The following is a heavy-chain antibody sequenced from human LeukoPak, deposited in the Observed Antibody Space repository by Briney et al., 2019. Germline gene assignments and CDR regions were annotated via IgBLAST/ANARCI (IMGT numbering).Heavy chain of an antibody. CDR2: ISGGGGDR. CDR1: GFTFSSYA. Sequence: GGSLRLSCAGSGFTFSSYAMSWVRQAPGKGLEWVSAISGGGGDRYYADSVKGRFTISRDNSKNTVYLQMNSLRAEDTAVYYCAKDSESRAVDITYTFDYWGQGTLVTVSS. J-gene: IGHJ4*02. CDR3: AKDSESRAVDITYTFDY. D-gene: IGHD6-19*01. V-gene: IGHV3-23*01.